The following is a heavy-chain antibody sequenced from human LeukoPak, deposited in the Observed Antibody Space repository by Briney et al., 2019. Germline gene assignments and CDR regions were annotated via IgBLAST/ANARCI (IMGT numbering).Heavy chain of an antibody. CDR1: GGSFSGYY. V-gene: IGHV4-34*01. Sequence: SETLSLTCGVYGGSFSGYYWNWIRQSPGKGLEWIGEINHSGSTNYNPSLKSRVTMSVDTSQKQFSLRLTSVRAADTAVYYCAISGGYWAWAHWGQGTLATVSS. J-gene: IGHJ4*02. CDR2: INHSGST. CDR3: AISGGYWAWAH. D-gene: IGHD1-26*01.